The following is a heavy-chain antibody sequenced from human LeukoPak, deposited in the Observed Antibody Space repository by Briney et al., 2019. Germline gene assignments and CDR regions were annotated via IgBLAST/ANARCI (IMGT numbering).Heavy chain of an antibody. V-gene: IGHV3-23*01. Sequence: GGSLRLSCAASGFTFSSYAMSWVRQAPGKGLEWVSAISGSGGSAYYADSVKGRFTISRDNSKNTLYLQMNSLRAEDTAVYYCAKDKTSGSYCFFDYWAREPWSPSPQ. CDR3: AKDKTSGSYCFFDY. J-gene: IGHJ4*02. CDR2: ISGSGGSA. CDR1: GFTFSSYA. D-gene: IGHD3-10*01.